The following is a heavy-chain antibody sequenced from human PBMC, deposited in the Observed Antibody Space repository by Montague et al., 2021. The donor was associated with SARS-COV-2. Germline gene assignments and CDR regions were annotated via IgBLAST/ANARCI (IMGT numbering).Heavy chain of an antibody. J-gene: IGHJ4*02. Sequence: SETLSLTCTVSGGSIRSYYWSWIRQPPGKGLEWIGYIYYSGSTNYNPSLKSRVTISVDTSKNQFSLKLSSVTAADTAVYYCASSSGYSYGYYFDYWGQGTLVTVSS. CDR1: GGSIRSYY. V-gene: IGHV4-59*01. D-gene: IGHD5-18*01. CDR2: IYYSGST. CDR3: ASSSGYSYGYYFDY.